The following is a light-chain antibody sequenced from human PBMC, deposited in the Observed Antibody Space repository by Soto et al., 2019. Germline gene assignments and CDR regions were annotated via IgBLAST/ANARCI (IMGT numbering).Light chain of an antibody. V-gene: IGKV3-15*01. J-gene: IGKJ4*01. Sequence: ILMTQCPGTLSLSQGERGTRCCVPSQSISSSKLAWYQQNPGQAPRLLIYGASNRATGIPARFSGSGSGTDFTLTISSLQPEDFATYYCEQSDITLLSFCGGTNADNK. CDR3: EQSDITLLS. CDR1: QSISSS. CDR2: GAS.